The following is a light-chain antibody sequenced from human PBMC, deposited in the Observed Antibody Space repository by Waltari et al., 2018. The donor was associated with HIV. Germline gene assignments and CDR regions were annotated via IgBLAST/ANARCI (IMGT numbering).Light chain of an antibody. Sequence: SVLTQPPSVSAAPGQKVTIPCSGSSSNNGTTYVSCYPQLPVTAPKLLIYDNNKRPSGIPDRFSGSKSGTSATLGITGLQTGDEADYYCGTWDSSLSAGGVFGGGTKLTVL. CDR3: GTWDSSLSAGGV. CDR2: DNN. CDR1: SSNNGTTY. J-gene: IGLJ3*02. V-gene: IGLV1-51*01.